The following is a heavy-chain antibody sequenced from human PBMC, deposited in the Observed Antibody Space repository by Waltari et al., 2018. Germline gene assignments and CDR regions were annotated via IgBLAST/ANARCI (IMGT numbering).Heavy chain of an antibody. Sequence: QVYLVQSGAELKKPGASVKVSCKASGSTFTKSPMHWVRQAPGQGLEWMGWIHGGNGNTKYSKKFQDRLSISQDTSATTVYMELSSLTSEDTAVYYCAKTQYDFWSAYFDYWGQGTLVTVSS. J-gene: IGHJ4*02. CDR2: IHGGNGNT. CDR1: GSTFTKSP. D-gene: IGHD3-3*01. CDR3: AKTQYDFWSAYFDY. V-gene: IGHV1-3*01.